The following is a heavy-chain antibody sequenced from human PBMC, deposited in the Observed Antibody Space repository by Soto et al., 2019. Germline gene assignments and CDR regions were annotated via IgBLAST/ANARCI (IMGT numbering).Heavy chain of an antibody. J-gene: IGHJ4*02. V-gene: IGHV4-59*01. CDR2: IYYSGST. Sequence: PSETLSLTCTVSGGSISGYYWSWIRQPPGKGLEWIGYIYYSGSTNYNPSLKSRVTISVDTSKNQFSLKLSSVTAADTAVYYCARAEGDYWGQGTLVTVSS. CDR3: ARAEGDY. CDR1: GGSISGYY.